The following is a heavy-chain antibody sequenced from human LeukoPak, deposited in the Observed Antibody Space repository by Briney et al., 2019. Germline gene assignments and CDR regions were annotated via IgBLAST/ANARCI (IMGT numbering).Heavy chain of an antibody. V-gene: IGHV1-46*01. CDR2: INPSGGST. Sequence: ASVKVSCKASGYSFTSYYIHWVRQAPGQGLEWMGIINPSGGSTSYAQKFQGRVTMTRDTSTGTVYMELSSLRSEDTAVYYCARSITIFTEIDYWGQGTLVTVSS. CDR3: ARSITIFTEIDY. D-gene: IGHD3-3*01. J-gene: IGHJ4*02. CDR1: GYSFTSYY.